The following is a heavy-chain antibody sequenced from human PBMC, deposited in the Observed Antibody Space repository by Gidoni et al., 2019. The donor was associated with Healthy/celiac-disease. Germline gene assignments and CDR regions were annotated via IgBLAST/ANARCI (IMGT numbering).Heavy chain of an antibody. CDR3: ARFFDFWSGKGFYYYYGMDV. CDR2: ISAYNGNT. CDR1: GYTFTSYG. J-gene: IGHJ6*02. Sequence: QVQLVQSGAEVKKPGASVQVSCKASGYTFTSYGISWVRQAPGQGLEWMGWISAYNGNTNYAQKLQGRVTMTTDTSTSTAYMELRSLRSDDTAVYYCARFFDFWSGKGFYYYYGMDVWGQGTTVTVSS. V-gene: IGHV1-18*01. D-gene: IGHD3-3*01.